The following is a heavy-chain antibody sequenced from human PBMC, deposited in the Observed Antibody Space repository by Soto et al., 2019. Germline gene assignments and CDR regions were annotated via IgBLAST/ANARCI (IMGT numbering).Heavy chain of an antibody. V-gene: IGHV4-59*08. CDR3: ARRWGRTFDY. J-gene: IGHJ4*02. CDR2: IYYSGST. D-gene: IGHD7-27*01. Sequence: SEILSLTCTVSGGSISSYYWSWIRQPPGKGLEWIGYIYYSGSTNYNPSLKSRVTISVDTSKNQFSLKLSSVAAAETAVYYCARRWGRTFDYWGQGTRVTVSS. CDR1: GGSISSYY.